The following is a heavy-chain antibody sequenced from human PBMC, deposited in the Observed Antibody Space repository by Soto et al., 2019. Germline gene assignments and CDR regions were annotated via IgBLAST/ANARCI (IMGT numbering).Heavy chain of an antibody. V-gene: IGHV4-59*01. CDR3: ARGDLDTDAFDI. CDR2: IYYSGST. Sequence: QVQLQESGPGLVKPSETLSLTCTVSGGSINSYYYSWFRQPPGKGLEWIGYIYYSGSTNYNPSLRSRVTISVDTSKNQFSLKLRSVTAADTAVYYCARGDLDTDAFDIWGQGTVVTVSS. J-gene: IGHJ3*02. CDR1: GGSINSYY. D-gene: IGHD3-16*01.